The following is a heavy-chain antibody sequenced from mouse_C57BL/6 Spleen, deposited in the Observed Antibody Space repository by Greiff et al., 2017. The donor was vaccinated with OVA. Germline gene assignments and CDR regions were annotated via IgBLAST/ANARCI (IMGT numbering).Heavy chain of an antibody. V-gene: IGHV1-64*01. Sequence: QVQLQQPGAELVKPGASVKLSCKASGYTFTSYWMHWVKQRPGQGLEWIGMIHPNSGSTNYNEKFKSKATLTVDKSSSTAYMQLSSLTSEDSAVYYCARDYGSSYVDDYWGQGTTLTVSS. CDR2: IHPNSGST. CDR1: GYTFTSYW. CDR3: ARDYGSSYVDDY. D-gene: IGHD1-1*01. J-gene: IGHJ2*01.